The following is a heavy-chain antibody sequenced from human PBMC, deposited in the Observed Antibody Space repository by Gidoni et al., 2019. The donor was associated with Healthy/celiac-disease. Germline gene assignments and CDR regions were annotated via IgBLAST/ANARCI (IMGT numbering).Heavy chain of an antibody. J-gene: IGHJ4*02. Sequence: QVQLVESGGGVVQPGRSLRLSCAASGFTFSSYGLHWVRQAPGKGLEWVAVISYDGSNKYYADSVKGRFTISRDNSKNTLYLQMNSLRAEDTAVYYCAAPQTIRYFDWLLPPFDYWGQGTLVTVSS. CDR1: GFTFSSYG. CDR3: AAPQTIRYFDWLLPPFDY. CDR2: ISYDGSNK. D-gene: IGHD3-9*01. V-gene: IGHV3-30*03.